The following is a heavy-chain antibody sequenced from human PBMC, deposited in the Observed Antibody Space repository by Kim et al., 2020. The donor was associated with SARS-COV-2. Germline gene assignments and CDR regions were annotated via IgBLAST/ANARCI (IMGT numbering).Heavy chain of an antibody. CDR3: ARSYNGTYFAAFDI. J-gene: IGHJ3*02. CDR1: GDSMNTYY. D-gene: IGHD1-26*01. V-gene: IGHV4-4*08. CDR2: IYRGGIT. Sequence: SETLSLTCSVSGDSMNTYYWSWIRQPPGKGLEWIGYIYRGGITNYSPSPKGRVTISGDTLKNQFSLKLTSVTAADTAVYYCARSYNGTYFAAFDIWGQGT.